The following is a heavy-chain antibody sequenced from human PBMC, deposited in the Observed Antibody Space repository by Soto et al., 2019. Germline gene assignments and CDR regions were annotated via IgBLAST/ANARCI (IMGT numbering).Heavy chain of an antibody. CDR1: AFTFNNYA. Sequence: GSLRLSCAASAFTFNNYAMSWVRQAPGKGLEWVSGIGGSGRTTYYADSVKGRSTISRDNSNNTLFLQMNSLRAEDTAVYYCAKSRYSDSSGDFYDYWGQGTLVTVSS. CDR2: IGGSGRTT. V-gene: IGHV3-23*01. CDR3: AKSRYSDSSGDFYDY. D-gene: IGHD3-22*01. J-gene: IGHJ4*02.